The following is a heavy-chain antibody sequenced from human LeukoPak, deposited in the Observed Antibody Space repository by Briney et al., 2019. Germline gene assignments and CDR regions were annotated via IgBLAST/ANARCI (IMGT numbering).Heavy chain of an antibody. D-gene: IGHD1-26*01. CDR3: ARSRVGAKNWFDP. CDR2: IYTSGST. Sequence: SETLSLTCTVSGGSISSYYWRWIRQPPGKGLEWIGYIYTSGSTNYNPSLKSRVTISVDTSKNQFSLKLSSVTAADTAVYYCARSRVGAKNWFDPWGQGTLVTVSS. V-gene: IGHV4-4*09. CDR1: GGSISSYY. J-gene: IGHJ5*02.